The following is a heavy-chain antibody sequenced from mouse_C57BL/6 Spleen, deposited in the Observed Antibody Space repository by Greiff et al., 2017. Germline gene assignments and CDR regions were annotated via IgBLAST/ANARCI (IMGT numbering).Heavy chain of an antibody. CDR2: ISSGGDYI. CDR1: GFTFSSYA. D-gene: IGHD1-1*01. V-gene: IGHV5-9-1*02. J-gene: IGHJ2*01. Sequence: EVQRVESGEGLVKPGGSLKLSCAASGFTFSSYAMSWVRQTPEKRLEWVAYISSGGDYIYYADTVKGRFTISRDNARNTLYLQMSSLKSEDTAMYYCTRDPYGSSFDYWGQGTTLTVSS. CDR3: TRDPYGSSFDY.